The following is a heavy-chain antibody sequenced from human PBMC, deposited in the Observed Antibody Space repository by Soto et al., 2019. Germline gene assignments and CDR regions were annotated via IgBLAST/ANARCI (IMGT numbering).Heavy chain of an antibody. CDR2: IYQSGST. Sequence: SEPLSPTCPVSVSSISTGNSPGRPRPPPGKRLEWIGSIYQSGSTYYNPSLRSRATISVDTSKNQFSLKLSSVTAADTAVYYCAKLLGAPLYYFDFWGQGSLITVSS. V-gene: IGHV4-38-2*01. J-gene: IGHJ4*02. D-gene: IGHD1-26*01. CDR3: AKLLGAPLYYFDF. CDR1: VSSISTGNS.